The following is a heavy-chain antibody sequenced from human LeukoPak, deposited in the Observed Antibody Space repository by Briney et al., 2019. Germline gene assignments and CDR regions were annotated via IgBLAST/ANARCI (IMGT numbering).Heavy chain of an antibody. CDR1: GDSVSSNSST. Sequence: SQTLTLTCAISGDSVSSNSSTWNWIRQSPSRGLEWLGRTYYKSKWYNDYAVSVKSRITFNSDTSKNQFYLQLNSVTPADTAVYYWARVSSPWSRRDAFDFWGEATMVTVSS. CDR2: TYYKSKWYN. CDR3: ARVSSPWSRRDAFDF. J-gene: IGHJ3*01. V-gene: IGHV6-1*01. D-gene: IGHD1-26*01.